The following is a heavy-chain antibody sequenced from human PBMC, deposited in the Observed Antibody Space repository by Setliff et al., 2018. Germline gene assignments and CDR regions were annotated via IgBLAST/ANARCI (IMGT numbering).Heavy chain of an antibody. Sequence: SETLSLTCAVSGAAISTYYWSWIRQPAGKGLEWIGYIYSSGSTNYNPSLKSRVTISVDTSKNQFSLKLSSVTAADTAVYYCARARYGSGGRCYWTWLDSWAQGTLVTVSS. CDR3: ARARYGSGGRCYWTWLDS. V-gene: IGHV4-4*08. CDR1: GAAISTYY. CDR2: IYSSGST. D-gene: IGHD2-15*01. J-gene: IGHJ5*01.